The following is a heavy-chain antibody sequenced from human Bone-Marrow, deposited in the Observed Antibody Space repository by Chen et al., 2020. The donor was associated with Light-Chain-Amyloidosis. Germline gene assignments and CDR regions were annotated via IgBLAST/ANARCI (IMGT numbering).Heavy chain of an antibody. V-gene: IGHV3-48*01. CDR2: ISSSSSTI. CDR1: GFTFSSYS. CDR3: ARDRDYYGSGSYTVY. Sequence: EVQLVESGGGLEQPGGSLRLSCAASGFTFSSYSMNWVRQAPGKGLEWVSYISSSSSTIYYADSVKGRFTISRDNAKNSLYLQMNSLRAEDTAVYYCARDRDYYGSGSYTVYWGQGTLVTVSS. D-gene: IGHD3-10*01. J-gene: IGHJ4*02.